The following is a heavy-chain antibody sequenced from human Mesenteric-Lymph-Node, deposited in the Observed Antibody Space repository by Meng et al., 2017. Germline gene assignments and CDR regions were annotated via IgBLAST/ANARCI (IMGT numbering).Heavy chain of an antibody. CDR2: IYHSGST. CDR1: GYSISSGYY. CDR3: ARVWVLGATGVGFDY. J-gene: IGHJ4*02. D-gene: IGHD1-26*01. V-gene: IGHV4-38-2*02. Sequence: SETLSLTCTVSGYSISSGYYWGWIRQPPGKGLEWIGSIYHSGSTYYNPSLKSRVTISVDTSKNQFSLKLSSVTAADTAVYYCARVWVLGATGVGFDYWGQGTLVTVSS.